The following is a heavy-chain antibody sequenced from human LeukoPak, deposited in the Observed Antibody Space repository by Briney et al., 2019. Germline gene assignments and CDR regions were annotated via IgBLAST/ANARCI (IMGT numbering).Heavy chain of an antibody. CDR1: GFTFSSYG. CDR2: VTGSGADT. CDR3: AFGRDGYAHFLDY. D-gene: IGHD5-24*01. V-gene: IGHV3-23*01. J-gene: IGHJ4*02. Sequence: PGGSLRLSCAASGFTFSSYGMHWVRQAPGKGLEWVSAVTGSGADTYYAGSVQGRFTVSRDNTKNTLFLHMNNLRAEDTAKYYCAFGRDGYAHFLDYWGQGTLVTVSS.